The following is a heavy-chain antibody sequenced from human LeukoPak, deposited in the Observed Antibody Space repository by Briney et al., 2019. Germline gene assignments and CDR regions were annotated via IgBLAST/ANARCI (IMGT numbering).Heavy chain of an antibody. CDR2: INPNSGGT. Sequence: ASVNVSCTASGYTFTGYYMHWVRQAPGQGLEWMGWINPNSGGTNYAQKFQGRVTMTRDTSISTANMELSRLRSDDTAVYYCATYSSSWYWGWGQGTLVTVSS. CDR1: GYTFTGYY. J-gene: IGHJ4*02. D-gene: IGHD6-13*01. V-gene: IGHV1-2*02. CDR3: ATYSSSWYWG.